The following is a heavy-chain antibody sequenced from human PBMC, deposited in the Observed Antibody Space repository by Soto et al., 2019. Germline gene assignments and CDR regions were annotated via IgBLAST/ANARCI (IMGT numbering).Heavy chain of an antibody. CDR3: AKDSRTTFPYYSDS. D-gene: IGHD3-16*01. V-gene: IGHV3-23*01. J-gene: IGHJ4*02. CDR2: ISGSGGVT. CDR1: GFTFSAYA. Sequence: GGSLRLSCAASGFTFSAYAMNWVRQAPGKGLEWVSSISGSGGVTYYADSVKGRFTISRDNSKNTVYLQMNSLRAEDTAVYYCAKDSRTTFPYYSDSWGQGTLVTVSS.